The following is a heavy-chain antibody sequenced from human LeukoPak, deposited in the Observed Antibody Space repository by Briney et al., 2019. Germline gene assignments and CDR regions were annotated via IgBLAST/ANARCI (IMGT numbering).Heavy chain of an antibody. V-gene: IGHV3-21*05. J-gene: IGHJ4*02. D-gene: IGHD1-7*01. CDR3: ARERGGMTGSTFPWIDY. CDR2: LSGGSTNL. Sequence: GGSLRLSCTASGFTLSSYVMNWVRQAPGKGLEWVGYLSGGSTNLFYAASLKGRFTISRDNARNSLLLQIHSLRAEDTAVYFCARERGGMTGSTFPWIDYWGQGTLVTVSS. CDR1: GFTLSSYV.